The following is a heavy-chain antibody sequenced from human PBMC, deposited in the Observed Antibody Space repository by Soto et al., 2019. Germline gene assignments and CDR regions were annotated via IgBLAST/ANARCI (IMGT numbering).Heavy chain of an antibody. CDR1: GFTFSGYG. CDR3: ARDTMTYSSGWYFFDY. Sequence: QVQLVESGGGVVQPGRSLRLSCAASGFTFSGYGMHWVRQAPGKGLEWVAVIWYDGSNKYYADSVKGRFTISRDNSKNTLYLQMNSLRAEDTAVYYCARDTMTYSSGWYFFDYWGQGTLVTVSS. CDR2: IWYDGSNK. D-gene: IGHD6-19*01. J-gene: IGHJ4*02. V-gene: IGHV3-33*01.